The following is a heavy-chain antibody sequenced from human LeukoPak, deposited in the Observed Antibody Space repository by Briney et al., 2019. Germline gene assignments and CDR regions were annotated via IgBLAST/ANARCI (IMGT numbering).Heavy chain of an antibody. V-gene: IGHV3-23*01. Sequence: GGSLRLSCAASGFTFSSYAMSWVRQAPGKGLEWVSAISGSGGSTYYTDSVKGRFTISKDNSKNTLYLQMNSLRTDDTAVYYCAETTGDFWGQGTLVTVSS. CDR1: GFTFSSYA. D-gene: IGHD4-11*01. CDR2: ISGSGGST. CDR3: AETTGDF. J-gene: IGHJ4*02.